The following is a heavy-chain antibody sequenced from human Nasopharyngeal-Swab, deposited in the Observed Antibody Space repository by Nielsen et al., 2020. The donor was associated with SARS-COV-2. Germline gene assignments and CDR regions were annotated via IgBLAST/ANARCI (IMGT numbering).Heavy chain of an antibody. Sequence: GESLKISCSASGFIFSASAIHWVRQASGKGLEWVGRIGDKDHDYATTYGASVQGRFTISRDDSKNTAFLQMDSLKTEDTALYYCTTDFYFDYWGQGTLVTVSS. CDR3: TTDFYFDY. V-gene: IGHV3-73*01. CDR1: GFIFSASA. J-gene: IGHJ4*02. CDR2: IGDKDHDYAT.